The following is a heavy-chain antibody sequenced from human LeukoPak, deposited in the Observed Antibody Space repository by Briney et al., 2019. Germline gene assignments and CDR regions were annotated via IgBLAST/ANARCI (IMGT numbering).Heavy chain of an antibody. CDR2: ITSSGSTI. J-gene: IGHJ4*02. D-gene: IGHD3-10*01. CDR1: GFTFSYYF. V-gene: IGHV3-11*01. CDR3: ARDFHMVRGVIISFGEYYFDY. Sequence: GVQSLCYAAAGFTFSYYFMSWRRPPRGRVVGLVSFITSSGSTIYYADSVKGRFTISRDNAKNSLYLQMNSLRAEDTAVYYCARDFHMVRGVIISFGEYYFDYWGQGTLVTVSS.